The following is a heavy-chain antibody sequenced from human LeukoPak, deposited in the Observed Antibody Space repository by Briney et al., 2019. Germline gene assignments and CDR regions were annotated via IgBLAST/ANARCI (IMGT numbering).Heavy chain of an antibody. CDR3: ARDLGVPYFDY. J-gene: IGHJ4*02. Sequence: GGSLRLSCAASGFTFSSYAMHWVRQAPCKGLEWVAVISYDGSNKYYADSVKGRFTISRDNSKNTLYLQMNSLRAEDTAVYYCARDLGVPYFDYWGQGTLVTVSS. CDR1: GFTFSSYA. D-gene: IGHD3-16*01. V-gene: IGHV3-30-3*01. CDR2: ISYDGSNK.